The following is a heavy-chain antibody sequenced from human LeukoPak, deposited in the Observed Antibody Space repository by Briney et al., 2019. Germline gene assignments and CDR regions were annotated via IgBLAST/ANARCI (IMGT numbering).Heavy chain of an antibody. D-gene: IGHD1-1*01. J-gene: IGHJ4*02. Sequence: SETLSLTCTVSGGSISSYYWSWIRQPPGKGLEWIGYIYYSGSTNYNPSLKSRVTISVDTSKNQFSLKLSSVTAADTAVYYCARSDGYFLTLYYFDYWGQGTLVIVSS. CDR3: ARSDGYFLTLYYFDY. V-gene: IGHV4-59*01. CDR1: GGSISSYY. CDR2: IYYSGST.